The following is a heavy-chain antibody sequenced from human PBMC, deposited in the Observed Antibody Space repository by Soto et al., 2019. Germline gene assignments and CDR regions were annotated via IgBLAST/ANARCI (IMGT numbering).Heavy chain of an antibody. CDR3: ARHSLATQPGDY. V-gene: IGHV5-51*01. J-gene: IGHJ4*02. Sequence: GESLKISCKASGYSFSTYWIAWVRQRPGKGLDWMGIIYPCDSDTRYSPSFQGQVTISVDNSIDTAYLEWTTLRASDSAMYYCARHSLATQPGDYWGQGTRVTVSS. D-gene: IGHD5-12*01. CDR2: IYPCDSDT. CDR1: GYSFSTYW.